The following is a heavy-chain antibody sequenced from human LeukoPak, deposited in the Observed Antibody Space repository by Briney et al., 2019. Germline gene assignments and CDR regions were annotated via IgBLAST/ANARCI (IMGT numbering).Heavy chain of an antibody. Sequence: ASVKVSCKPFGYKFTDNWIHWVRQAPGQGLEWMGWINTKTGATNIAQKFQGRVTMTRDTPISTAYIEVSRLTSDDTAVYYCARGVVACPNWGQGTLVTVSS. J-gene: IGHJ4*02. CDR3: ARGVVACPN. CDR2: INTKTGAT. CDR1: GYKFTDNW. V-gene: IGHV1-2*02. D-gene: IGHD2-15*01.